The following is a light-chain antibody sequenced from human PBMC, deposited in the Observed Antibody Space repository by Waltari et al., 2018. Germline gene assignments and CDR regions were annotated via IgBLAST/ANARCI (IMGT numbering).Light chain of an antibody. Sequence: EIVLTQSPGTLSLSPGERATLSCRASQRVSSSYLAWYQQKPGQAPRLLIYGASSRATGIPDRFSGSGSGTDFTLTISRLEPEDCAVYYCHQYGSSPRTFGQGTKLEIK. J-gene: IGKJ2*02. V-gene: IGKV3-20*01. CDR2: GAS. CDR1: QRVSSSY. CDR3: HQYGSSPRT.